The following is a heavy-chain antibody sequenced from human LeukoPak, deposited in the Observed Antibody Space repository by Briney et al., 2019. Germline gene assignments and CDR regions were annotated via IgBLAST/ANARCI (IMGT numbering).Heavy chain of an antibody. V-gene: IGHV4-59*08. D-gene: IGHD4-23*01. CDR1: GGSISNYF. Sequence: SETLSLTCTVSGGSISNYFWSWIRQPPGKGLEWIGYITYSGSTDHNPSLRSRVTISVDASKNQFSLKLSSVTAADTAVYYCARHWMAVAPYWYFDLWGRGTLVTVSS. J-gene: IGHJ2*01. CDR3: ARHWMAVAPYWYFDL. CDR2: ITYSGST.